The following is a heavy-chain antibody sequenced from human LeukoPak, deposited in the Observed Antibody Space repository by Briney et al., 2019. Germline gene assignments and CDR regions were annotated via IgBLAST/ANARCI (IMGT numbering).Heavy chain of an antibody. V-gene: IGHV1-24*01. CDR1: GGTFSSYA. J-gene: IGHJ6*03. CDR3: ATAVGAAGTIYYYYYMDV. D-gene: IGHD6-13*01. Sequence: ASVKVSCKASGGTFSSYAISWVRQAPGQGLEWMGGFDPEDGETIYAQKFQGRVTMTEDTSTDTAYMELSSLRSEDTAVYYCATAVGAAGTIYYYYYMDVWGKGTTVTVSS. CDR2: FDPEDGET.